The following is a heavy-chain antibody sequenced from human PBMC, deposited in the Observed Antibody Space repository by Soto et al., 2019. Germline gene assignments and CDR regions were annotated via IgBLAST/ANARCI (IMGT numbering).Heavy chain of an antibody. J-gene: IGHJ4*02. V-gene: IGHV3-23*01. Sequence: EVQLLESGGGLVQPGGSLRLSCAASGFTFSSYAMNWVRQAPGKGLEWVSAISGSGGSTYYADSVKGRFTISRDNSKNTLYLQMNSLRAEDMAVYYCARRSSGWYFDYWGQGTLVTVSS. CDR1: GFTFSSYA. CDR2: ISGSGGST. CDR3: ARRSSGWYFDY. D-gene: IGHD6-19*01.